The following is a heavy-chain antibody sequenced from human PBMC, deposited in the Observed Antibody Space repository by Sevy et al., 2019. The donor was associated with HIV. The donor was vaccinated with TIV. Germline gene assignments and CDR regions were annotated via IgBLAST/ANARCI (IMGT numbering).Heavy chain of an antibody. D-gene: IGHD3-22*01. CDR2: FDPEDDET. J-gene: IGHJ4*02. CDR1: GYTLTELS. Sequence: ASVKVSCKVSGYTLTELSMHWVRQAPGKGLEWMGTFDPEDDETNYAQKFQGRVTMTEDTSTDTAYIELSSLRSEETAVYYCATTKDYYDSSGYPFDYWGQGTLVTVSS. CDR3: ATTKDYYDSSGYPFDY. V-gene: IGHV1-24*01.